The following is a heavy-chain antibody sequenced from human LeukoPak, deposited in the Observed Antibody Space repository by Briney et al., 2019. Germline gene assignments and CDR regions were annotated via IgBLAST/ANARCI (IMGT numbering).Heavy chain of an antibody. D-gene: IGHD1-14*01. J-gene: IGHJ3*02. CDR2: INHSGST. V-gene: IGHV4-34*01. CDR1: GGSFSGYY. CDR3: ARGPRNVI. Sequence: PSETLSLTCAVYGGSFSGYYWSWIRQPPGKGLEWIGEINHSGSTNYNPSLKSRVTTSVDTSKNQFSLKLSSVTAADTAVYYCARGPRNVIWGQGTMVTVSS.